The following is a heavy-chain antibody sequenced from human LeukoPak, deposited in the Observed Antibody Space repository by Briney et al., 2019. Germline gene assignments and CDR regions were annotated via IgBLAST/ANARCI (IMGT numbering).Heavy chain of an antibody. D-gene: IGHD3-3*01. CDR1: GGSISSSSYY. Sequence: SETLSLTCTVSGGSISSSSYYWGWIRQPPGKGLEWIGSIYYSGSTYYNPSLKSRVTISVDTSKNQFSLKLSSVTAADTAVYYCARTDFWSGYPNDYWGQGTLVTVSS. V-gene: IGHV4-39*07. J-gene: IGHJ4*02. CDR2: IYYSGST. CDR3: ARTDFWSGYPNDY.